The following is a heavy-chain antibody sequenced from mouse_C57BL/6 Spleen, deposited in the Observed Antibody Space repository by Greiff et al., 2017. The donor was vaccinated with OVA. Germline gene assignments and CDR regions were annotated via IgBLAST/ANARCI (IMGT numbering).Heavy chain of an antibody. V-gene: IGHV1-69*01. J-gene: IGHJ4*01. Sequence: QVQLQQPGAELVMPGASVKLSCKASGYTFTSYWMHWVKRRPGQGLEWIGEIDPSDSYTNYNQKFKGKSTLTVDKSSSTAYMQLSSLTSEDSAVYYCARYRGLRYAMDYWGQGTSVTVSS. CDR1: GYTFTSYW. D-gene: IGHD2-4*01. CDR3: ARYRGLRYAMDY. CDR2: IDPSDSYT.